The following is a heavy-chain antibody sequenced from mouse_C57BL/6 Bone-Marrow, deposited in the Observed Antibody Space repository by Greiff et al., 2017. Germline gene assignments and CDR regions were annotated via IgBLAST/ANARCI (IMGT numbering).Heavy chain of an antibody. D-gene: IGHD1-1*01. J-gene: IGHJ2*01. CDR2: ISSCGSYT. Sequence: EVMLVESGGDLVKPGGSLKLSCAASGFTFSSYGMSWVRQTPDKRLEWVATISSCGSYTYYPDSVKGRFTISRDNAKNTLYLQMSSLKSEDTAMYYCARCSYYFDYWGQGTTLTVSS. CDR3: ARCSYYFDY. CDR1: GFTFSSYG. V-gene: IGHV5-6*02.